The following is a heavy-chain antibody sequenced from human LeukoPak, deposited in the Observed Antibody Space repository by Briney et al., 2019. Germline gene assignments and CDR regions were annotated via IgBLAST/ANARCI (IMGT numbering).Heavy chain of an antibody. Sequence: SETPSLTCSVSGGSISSSSYYWSWIRQPPGKGLEWIGSIYYSGSTYYNPSLKSRVTISVDTSKNQFSLRLSSVTAADTAVYYCARKVWGKGLAYWGQGTLVTVSS. D-gene: IGHD3-16*01. V-gene: IGHV4-39*07. CDR2: IYYSGST. CDR1: GGSISSSSYY. J-gene: IGHJ4*02. CDR3: ARKVWGKGLAY.